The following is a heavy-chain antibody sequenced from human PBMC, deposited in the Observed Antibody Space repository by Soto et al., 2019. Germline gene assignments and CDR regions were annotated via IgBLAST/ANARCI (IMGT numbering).Heavy chain of an antibody. Sequence: QVELVQSGPEVKRPGASVKVSCKASGYTFITNGINWVRQAPGQGLEWMGWISPANGDKKYAQKFKGRVTLTSETSTDPVYMELTNLRSDDTAVYFCARGRYFATTHRQWWYFDFWGRGTLVTVSS. D-gene: IGHD3-10*01. CDR2: ISPANGDK. J-gene: IGHJ2*01. CDR1: GYTFITNG. CDR3: ARGRYFATTHRQWWYFDF. V-gene: IGHV1-18*01.